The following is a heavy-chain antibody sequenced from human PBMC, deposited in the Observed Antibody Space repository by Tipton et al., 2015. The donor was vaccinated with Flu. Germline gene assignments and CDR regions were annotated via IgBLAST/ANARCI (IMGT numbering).Heavy chain of an antibody. CDR1: GGSISSGGYY. CDR3: ARAGSYYDSTPLFDY. J-gene: IGHJ4*02. Sequence: TLSLTCTVSGGSISSGGYYWSWLRQHPGKGLEWIGYLYYSGSTYYNPSLKSRVTISVDTSKNQFSMKLSPVTAADTAGYYCARAGSYYDSTPLFDYWSQGTLVIVTS. V-gene: IGHV4-31*03. CDR2: LYYSGST. D-gene: IGHD3-22*01.